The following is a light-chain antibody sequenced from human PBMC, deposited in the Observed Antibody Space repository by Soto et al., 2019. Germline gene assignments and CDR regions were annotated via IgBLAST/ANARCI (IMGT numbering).Light chain of an antibody. J-gene: IGLJ1*01. V-gene: IGLV1-44*01. CDR2: SNN. Sequence: QSALTQPPSASGTPGQRVTISCSGSSSNIGSNTVNWYQQLPGTAPKLLIYSNNQRPSGVPDRFSGSKSGTSASLAISGLQSADEADYYCAAWDDSLNGPVFGTGTKVTVL. CDR1: SSNIGSNT. CDR3: AAWDDSLNGPV.